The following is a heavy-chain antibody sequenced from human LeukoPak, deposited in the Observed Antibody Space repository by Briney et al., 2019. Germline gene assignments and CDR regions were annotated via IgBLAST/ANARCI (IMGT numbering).Heavy chain of an antibody. Sequence: PGGSLRLSCAASGFTVSSNYMSWVRQAPGKGLEWVSVIYSGGSTYYADSVKGRFTISRDNSKNTLYLQMNSLRAEDTAVYYCARDVSGGYDPGYFDYWGQGTLVTVFS. CDR3: ARDVSGGYDPGYFDY. CDR1: GFTVSSNY. D-gene: IGHD5-12*01. CDR2: IYSGGST. V-gene: IGHV3-53*01. J-gene: IGHJ4*02.